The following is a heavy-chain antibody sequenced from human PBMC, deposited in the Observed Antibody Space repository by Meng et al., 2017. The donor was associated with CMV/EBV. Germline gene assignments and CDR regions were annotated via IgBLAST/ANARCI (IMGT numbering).Heavy chain of an antibody. Sequence: TLKSAGASLVNPPRTLTLTCTFSGFLLSTSGVGVGWIRQPPGKALEWLALIYWDDDKRYSPSLKSRLTITKDTSKNQVVLTMTNMDPVDTATYYCARIAAAGRFDYWGQRTLVTVSS. CDR3: ARIAAAGRFDY. D-gene: IGHD6-13*01. CDR2: IYWDDDK. V-gene: IGHV2-5*02. CDR1: GFLLSTSGVG. J-gene: IGHJ4*02.